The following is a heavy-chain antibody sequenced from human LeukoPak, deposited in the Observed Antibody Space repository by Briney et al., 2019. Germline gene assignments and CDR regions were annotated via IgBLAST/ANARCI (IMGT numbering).Heavy chain of an antibody. CDR3: ARDSGSSSLALTA. J-gene: IGHJ5*02. Sequence: KPSETLSLTCAVYGGSFSGYYWSWIRQPPGKGLAWIGEINHSGSTNYNPSLKSRVTISVDTSKNQFSLKLSSVTAADTAVYYCARDSGSSSLALTAWGQGTLVTVSS. V-gene: IGHV4-34*01. CDR2: INHSGST. D-gene: IGHD1-26*01. CDR1: GGSFSGYY.